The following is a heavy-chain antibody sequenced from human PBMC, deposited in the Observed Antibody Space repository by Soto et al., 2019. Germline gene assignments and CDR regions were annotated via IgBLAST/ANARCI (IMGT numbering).Heavy chain of an antibody. CDR1: GGSINNNDW. V-gene: IGHV4-4*02. CDR3: ARHHDS. J-gene: IGHJ4*02. CDR2: IYYSGST. Sequence: PSETLSLTCAVSGGSINNNDWWTWVRQPPGKGLEWIGSIYYSGSTYYNPSLKSRVTISVDTSKNHFSLKLSSVTAADTAVYYCARHHDSWGQGTLVTVSS.